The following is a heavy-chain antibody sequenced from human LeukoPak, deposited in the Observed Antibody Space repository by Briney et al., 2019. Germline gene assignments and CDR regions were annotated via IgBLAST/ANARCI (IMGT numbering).Heavy chain of an antibody. CDR3: AKCGHSGSYYVWYFDL. V-gene: IGHV3-23*01. J-gene: IGHJ2*01. D-gene: IGHD1-26*01. Sequence: GGPLRLSCAASGFTFSSYAMSWVRQAPGKGLEWVSGISGSGGSTYYADSVKGRFTISRDNSKNTLYLQMNSLRAEDTAVCYCAKCGHSGSYYVWYFDLWGRGTLVTVSS. CDR2: ISGSGGST. CDR1: GFTFSSYA.